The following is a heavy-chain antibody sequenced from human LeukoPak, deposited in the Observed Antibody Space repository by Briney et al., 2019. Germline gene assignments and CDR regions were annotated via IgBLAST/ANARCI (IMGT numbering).Heavy chain of an antibody. V-gene: IGHV3-21*01. D-gene: IGHD4-17*01. CDR3: ARGRSNGDYAFDY. CDR1: GFAFNTAW. Sequence: GGSLRLSCVASGFAFNTAWMTWVRQAPGKGLEWVSSISSYSSYIYYADSVKGRFTISRDNAKNSLYLQMNSLRAEDTAVYYCARGRSNGDYAFDYWGQGALVTVSS. J-gene: IGHJ4*02. CDR2: ISSYSSYI.